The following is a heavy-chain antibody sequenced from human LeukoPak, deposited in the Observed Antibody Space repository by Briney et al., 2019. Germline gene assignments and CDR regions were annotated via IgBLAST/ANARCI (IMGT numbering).Heavy chain of an antibody. D-gene: IGHD3-10*01. J-gene: IGHJ3*02. CDR1: GGSISGFF. Sequence: ETLSLTCSVSGGSISGFFWSWIRHPAGKGLEWIGRIYSGGSTNDNPSLTSRITMSVDTSKNEFSLTLSSVTAADTAVYYCARDLASGSGIKRGAFDIWGQGITVTVSS. V-gene: IGHV4-4*07. CDR2: IYSGGST. CDR3: ARDLASGSGIKRGAFDI.